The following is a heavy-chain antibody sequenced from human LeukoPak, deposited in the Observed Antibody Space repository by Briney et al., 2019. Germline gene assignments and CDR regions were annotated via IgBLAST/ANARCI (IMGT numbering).Heavy chain of an antibody. J-gene: IGHJ4*02. CDR2: ISSSSSTI. CDR1: GFTFSSYS. V-gene: IGHV3-48*04. Sequence: PGGSLRLSCAASGFTFSSYSMNWVRQAPGKGLEWVSYISSSSSTIYYEDSVKGRFTISRDNAKNSLYLQMNSLRAEDTAVYYCASGGFLEWLGEDYFDYWGQGTLVTVSS. D-gene: IGHD3-3*01. CDR3: ASGGFLEWLGEDYFDY.